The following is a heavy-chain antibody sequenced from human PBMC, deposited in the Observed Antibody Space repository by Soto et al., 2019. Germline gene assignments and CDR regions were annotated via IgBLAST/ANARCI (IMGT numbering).Heavy chain of an antibody. Sequence: PGGSLRLSCAASGFSFSSYWMSWVRQAPGKELEWVANIKQDGSEKYYVDSVKGRFTISRDNAKNSLYLEMNSLRAEDTAVYYCARDPNYDILTGYPNFDYWGQGTVVTVSS. CDR3: ARDPNYDILTGYPNFDY. D-gene: IGHD3-9*01. J-gene: IGHJ4*02. CDR2: IKQDGSEK. V-gene: IGHV3-7*01. CDR1: GFSFSSYW.